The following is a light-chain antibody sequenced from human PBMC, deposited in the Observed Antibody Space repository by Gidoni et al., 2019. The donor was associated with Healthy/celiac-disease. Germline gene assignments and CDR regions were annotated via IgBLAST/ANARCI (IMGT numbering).Light chain of an antibody. J-gene: IGKJ4*01. CDR1: QGISTW. Sequence: DIQMTQFPTSVSASVGDRVIITCRASQGISTWLAWYQQKPGKAPKLLIYAASTLQSDVPARFSGSGSGTEFTLIISSLQPEDFATYYCQQANSFLPLTFGGGTKVEIK. V-gene: IGKV1-12*01. CDR3: QQANSFLPLT. CDR2: AAS.